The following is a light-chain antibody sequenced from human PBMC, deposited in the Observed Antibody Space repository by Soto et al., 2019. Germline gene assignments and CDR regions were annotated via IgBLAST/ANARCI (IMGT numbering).Light chain of an antibody. CDR2: DAS. CDR3: QQLNT. Sequence: IVFTHSPATLSLYPGERATLSCRASQSVSSNLAWYQQKPGQAPRLLIYDASNRATGIPARFSGSGSGTDFTLTISSLEPEDFAVYYCQQLNTFGGGTKV. V-gene: IGKV3-11*01. J-gene: IGKJ4*01. CDR1: QSVSSN.